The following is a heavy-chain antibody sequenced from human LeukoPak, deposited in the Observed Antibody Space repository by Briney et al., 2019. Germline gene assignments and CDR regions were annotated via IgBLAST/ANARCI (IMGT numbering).Heavy chain of an antibody. CDR1: GFIFSSYA. D-gene: IGHD4-17*01. Sequence: GGSLRLSCAASGFIFSSYAMHWVRQAPGKGLEWVAVISYDGNNKYYADSVKGRFTISRDNSKNTLYLQMNSLRAEDTAVYYCARGHTAVTRHFDFWGQGTLVTVSS. CDR2: ISYDGNNK. J-gene: IGHJ4*02. CDR3: ARGHTAVTRHFDF. V-gene: IGHV3-30*04.